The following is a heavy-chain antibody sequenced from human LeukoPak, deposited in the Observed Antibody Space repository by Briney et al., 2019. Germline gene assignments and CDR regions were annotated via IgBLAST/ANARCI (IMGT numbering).Heavy chain of an antibody. CDR3: ARVATYYYYGMDV. CDR1: GFTFSSYA. CDR2: ISYDGSNK. Sequence: PGGSLRLSCAASGFTFSSYAMHWVRQAPGKGLEWVAVISYDGSNKYYADSVKGRLTISRDNSKNTLYLQMNSLRAEDTAVYYCARVATYYYYGMDVWGQGTTVTVSS. J-gene: IGHJ6*02. V-gene: IGHV3-30*04.